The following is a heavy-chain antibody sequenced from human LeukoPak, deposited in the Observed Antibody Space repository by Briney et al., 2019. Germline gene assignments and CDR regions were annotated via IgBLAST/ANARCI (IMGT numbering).Heavy chain of an antibody. CDR1: GYTFTSYG. Sequence: ASVKVSCKASGYTFTSYGISWVRQAPGQGLEWMGWISAYNGNTNYAQKLQGRVTMTTDTSTSTAYMELRSLRSDDTAVYYCARDRAAMVRGVIRYWGQGTLVTVSS. D-gene: IGHD3-10*01. CDR2: ISAYNGNT. CDR3: ARDRAAMVRGVIRY. V-gene: IGHV1-18*01. J-gene: IGHJ4*02.